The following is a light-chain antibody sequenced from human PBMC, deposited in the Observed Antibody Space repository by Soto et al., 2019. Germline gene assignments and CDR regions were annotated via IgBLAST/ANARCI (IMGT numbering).Light chain of an antibody. CDR3: QQYGNSPLT. Sequence: EIVLTPSPATLSLSPGDRATLSCRASESVRSDYFAWYQQKPGQAPRVIIFGVSTRATAIPDRFSGSGSGTDFTLTISRLEPEDFALYYCQQYGNSPLTFGGGTKV. CDR2: GVS. J-gene: IGKJ4*01. CDR1: ESVRSDY. V-gene: IGKV3-20*01.